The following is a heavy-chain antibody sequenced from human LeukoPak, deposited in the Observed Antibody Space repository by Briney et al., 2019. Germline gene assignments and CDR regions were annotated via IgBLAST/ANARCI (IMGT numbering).Heavy chain of an antibody. Sequence: GRSLRLSCAASGFTLSSYAMPWVRQAPGKGLEWVAVISYDGSNKYYADSVKGRFTISRDNSKNTLYLQMNSLRAEDTAVYYCAREARDYFDYWGQGTLVTVSS. J-gene: IGHJ4*02. V-gene: IGHV3-30-3*01. CDR2: ISYDGSNK. CDR3: AREARDYFDY. CDR1: GFTLSSYA.